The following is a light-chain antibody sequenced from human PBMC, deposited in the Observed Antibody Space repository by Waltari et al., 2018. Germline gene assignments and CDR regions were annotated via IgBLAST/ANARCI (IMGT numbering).Light chain of an antibody. J-gene: IGKJ2*01. V-gene: IGKV3-20*01. CDR1: QSLTKRY. Sequence: VLTQSPGTLSLSPGERATLSCRASQSLTKRYLAWYQQKPGQAPRLLIYGASSRAAGIPDRVSGSGSGTDFTLTISRLEPEDSALYYCQQYGSSIMYTFGQGTKLEIK. CDR3: QQYGSSIMYT. CDR2: GAS.